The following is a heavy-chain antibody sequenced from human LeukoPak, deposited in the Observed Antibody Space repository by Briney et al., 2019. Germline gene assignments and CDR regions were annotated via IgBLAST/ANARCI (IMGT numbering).Heavy chain of an antibody. CDR1: GFTFSSYW. V-gene: IGHV3-74*01. Sequence: GGSLRLSCAASGFTFSSYWMHWVRQAPGKGLVWVSRNGSSTPYEDSVKGRFTISRDNAKNTPYLQMNSLRAEDTAVYYCARSNHGCHDYWGQGTLVTVSS. CDR2: NGSST. J-gene: IGHJ4*02. CDR3: ARSNHGCHDY. D-gene: IGHD4-11*01.